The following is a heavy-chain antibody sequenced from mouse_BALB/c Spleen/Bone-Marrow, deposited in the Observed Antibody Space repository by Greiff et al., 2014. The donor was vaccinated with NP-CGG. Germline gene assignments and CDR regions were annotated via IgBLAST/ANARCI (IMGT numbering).Heavy chain of an antibody. CDR3: ARKRYGGYFDV. Sequence: VQLVESGPGLVQPSQSLSITCTVSGFSLTSYGVHWVRQSPGKGLEWLGVIWRGGSTDYNAAFISRLSISKENSKSQVFFKMNSLQANDTAIYYCARKRYGGYFDVWGAGTTVTVSS. V-gene: IGHV2-2*02. J-gene: IGHJ1*01. D-gene: IGHD2-14*01. CDR2: IWRGGST. CDR1: GFSLTSYG.